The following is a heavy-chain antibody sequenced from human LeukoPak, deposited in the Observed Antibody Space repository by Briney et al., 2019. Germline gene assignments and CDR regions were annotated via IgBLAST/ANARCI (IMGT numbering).Heavy chain of an antibody. CDR2: IHPGDSDT. D-gene: IGHD1-26*01. CDR1: GYRFTHFW. V-gene: IGHV5-51*01. Sequence: GESLKISCKGSGYRFTHFWIRWVRQMPGKGLEWMGIIHPGDSDTRYSPSFQGQVTISADKSISTAYLQWNSLKASDTAMYYCARRSVSYLYYGCQGTRVTVSS. J-gene: IGHJ4*02. CDR3: ARRSVSYLYY.